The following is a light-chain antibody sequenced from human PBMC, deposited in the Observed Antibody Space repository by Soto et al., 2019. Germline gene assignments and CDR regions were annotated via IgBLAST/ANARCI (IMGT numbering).Light chain of an antibody. V-gene: IGKV3-20*01. CDR3: QQYGCSPPAT. J-gene: IGKJ1*01. Sequence: EIVLSQSPGTLSLSPGERATLSCRASQSGSSNYLAWYRQKPGQAPRLLIYGASSRATGIPERFSGSGSETDFTLTSSRLEPEDFAVYYCQQYGCSPPATFGRGIKVEIK. CDR2: GAS. CDR1: QSGSSNY.